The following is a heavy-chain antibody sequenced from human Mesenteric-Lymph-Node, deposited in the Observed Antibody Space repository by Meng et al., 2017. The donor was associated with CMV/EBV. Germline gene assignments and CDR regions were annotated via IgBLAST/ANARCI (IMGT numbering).Heavy chain of an antibody. CDR2: INSDGSST. CDR3: ARETRLEWLN. D-gene: IGHD3-3*01. J-gene: IGHJ4*02. V-gene: IGHV3-74*01. CDR1: GFTFTKLW. Sequence: GGSLRLSCAASGFTFTKLWMHWLRQVPGKGLVWVSRINSDGSSTSYADSVKGRFTISRDNAKNTLYLQMNSLRAEDTAVYYCARETRLEWLNWGQGTLVTVSS.